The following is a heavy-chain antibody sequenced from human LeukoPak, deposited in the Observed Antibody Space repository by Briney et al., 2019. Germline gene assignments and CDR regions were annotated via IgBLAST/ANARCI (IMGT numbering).Heavy chain of an antibody. CDR1: GGSISSSSYY. CDR2: IYYSGST. CDR3: ARIYYGDYPIFDY. V-gene: IGHV4-39*01. Sequence: SETLSLTCTVSGGSISSSSYYWGWIRQPPGEGLEWIGSIYYSGSTYYNPSLKSRVIISVYTPKNQFSQKLSSVTAADTAVYYCARIYYGDYPIFDYWGQGTLVTVSS. J-gene: IGHJ4*02. D-gene: IGHD4-17*01.